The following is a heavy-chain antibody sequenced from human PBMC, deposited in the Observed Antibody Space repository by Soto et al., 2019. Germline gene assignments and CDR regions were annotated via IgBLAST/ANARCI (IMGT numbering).Heavy chain of an antibody. J-gene: IGHJ4*02. V-gene: IGHV5-51*01. Sequence: EVHLVQSGAEVKEPGESLKISCKASGYIFTTYWIGWVRQMPGKGLEWMGTIFPGDSDTRYSPSFQAQVTISVDKSVSTAYLQWGSLKAADTDIYYCARGASLDHWGQGTQVTVSS. D-gene: IGHD1-26*01. CDR1: GYIFTTYW. CDR3: ARGASLDH. CDR2: IFPGDSDT.